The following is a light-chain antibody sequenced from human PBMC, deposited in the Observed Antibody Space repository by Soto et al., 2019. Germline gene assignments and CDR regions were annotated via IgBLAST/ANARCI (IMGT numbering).Light chain of an antibody. V-gene: IGKV2-28*01. CDR2: LGS. Sequence: DIVMTQSPLSLPVTPGEPASISCRSSQSLLHSNGYNYLDWYLQKPGQSPQLLIYLGSNRASGVPDRFSGSGSATDFTLKISRVEADDVGVYYCMQALQTPRTFGQGTKVEIK. CDR1: QSLLHSNGYNY. J-gene: IGKJ1*01. CDR3: MQALQTPRT.